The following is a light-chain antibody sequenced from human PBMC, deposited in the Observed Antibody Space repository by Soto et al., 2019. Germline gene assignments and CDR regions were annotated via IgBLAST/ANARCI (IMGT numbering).Light chain of an antibody. J-gene: IGKJ1*01. CDR1: QTIRNW. CDR2: DAS. V-gene: IGKV1-5*01. CDR3: QQYNNYST. Sequence: DIQLTQSPSTLSASVGDRVSITCRASQTIRNWLAWYQQKPGTAPQLLIYDASSLENGVPSRLSGSGSGTEFTLAIRSLQPDDFATYYCQQYNNYSTFGQGTKVDIK.